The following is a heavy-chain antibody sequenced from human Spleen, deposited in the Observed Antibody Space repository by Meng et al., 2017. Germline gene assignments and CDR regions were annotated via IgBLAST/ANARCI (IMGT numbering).Heavy chain of an antibody. CDR3: ARGPRRGYCSGGSCYFDY. CDR1: GGSFSGYY. Sequence: QGQLQQWGVGLLKPSETLPLTCAVYGGSFSGYYWSWIRQPPGKGLEWIGEINHSGSTNYNPSLKSRVTISVDTSKNQFSLKLSSVTAADTAVYYCARGPRRGYCSGGSCYFDYWGQGTLVTVSS. CDR2: INHSGST. D-gene: IGHD2-15*01. J-gene: IGHJ4*02. V-gene: IGHV4-34*01.